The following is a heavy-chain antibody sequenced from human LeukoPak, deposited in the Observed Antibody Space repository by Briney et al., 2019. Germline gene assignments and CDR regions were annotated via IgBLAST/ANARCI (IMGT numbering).Heavy chain of an antibody. CDR3: AKGYTYTFDYFDS. CDR2: IRYDGSEE. CDR1: GITFRSYC. Sequence: GGSPRPPRGRCGITFRSYCHHRGPPAPGNGGEGVAFIRYDGSEEYYADSVKGRFTISRDNSKKTLYLQMNSLRAEDTAVYYCAKGYTYTFDYFDSWGQGTLVTVSS. V-gene: IGHV3-30*02. D-gene: IGHD5-18*01. J-gene: IGHJ4*02.